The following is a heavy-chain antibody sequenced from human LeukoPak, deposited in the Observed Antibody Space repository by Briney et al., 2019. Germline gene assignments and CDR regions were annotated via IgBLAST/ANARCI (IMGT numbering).Heavy chain of an antibody. CDR3: ARGPYYYDSSGYSVGVY. CDR2: ISSSGSTI. Sequence: GGSLRLSCAASGFTFSSYEMNWVRQAPGKGLEWVSYISSSGSTIYYADSVKGRFTISRDNAKNSLYLQMNSLRAEDTAVYYCARGPYYYDSSGYSVGVYWGQGTLVTVSS. V-gene: IGHV3-48*03. CDR1: GFTFSSYE. D-gene: IGHD3-22*01. J-gene: IGHJ4*02.